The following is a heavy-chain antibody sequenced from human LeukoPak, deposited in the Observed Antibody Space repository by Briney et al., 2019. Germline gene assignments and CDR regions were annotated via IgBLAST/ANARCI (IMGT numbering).Heavy chain of an antibody. CDR2: IRYDGSNK. V-gene: IGHV3-30*02. CDR3: AKDSYYDFWSGIH. D-gene: IGHD3-3*01. Sequence: GGSLRLSCAASGFTFSSYGMHWVRQAPGKGLEWAAFIRYDGSNKYYADSVKGRFTISRDNSKNTLYLQMNSLRAEDTAVYYCAKDSYYDFWSGIHWGQGTLVTVSS. CDR1: GFTFSSYG. J-gene: IGHJ4*02.